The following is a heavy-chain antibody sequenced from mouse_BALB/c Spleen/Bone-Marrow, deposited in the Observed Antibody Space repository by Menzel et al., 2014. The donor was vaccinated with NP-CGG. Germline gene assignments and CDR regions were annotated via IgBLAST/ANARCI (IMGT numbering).Heavy chain of an antibody. CDR1: GFSLTSYG. D-gene: IGHD1-1*01. V-gene: IGHV2-9*02. Sequence: VKLVESGPGLVAPSQSLSITCTVSGFSLTSYGVHWVRQPPGKGLEWLGVIWAGGSTNYNSALMSRLSISKDNSKSQVFLKMNSLQTEDTAMYYYARDWALYYYGSSYVWFAYWGQGTLVTVSA. J-gene: IGHJ3*01. CDR2: IWAGGST. CDR3: ARDWALYYYGSSYVWFAY.